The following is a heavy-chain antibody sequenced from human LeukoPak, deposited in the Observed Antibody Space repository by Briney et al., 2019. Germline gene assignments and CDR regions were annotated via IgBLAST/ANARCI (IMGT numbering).Heavy chain of an antibody. D-gene: IGHD6-19*01. J-gene: IGHJ4*02. CDR3: GREWTGSVADD. CDR1: GFTFSSNW. CDR2: INSDGSST. V-gene: IGHV3-74*01. Sequence: GGSLRLSCVASGFTFSSNWMHWVRQVPGRGLVWVSRINSDGSSTNYADSVKGRFTISRDNAKSTLYLQMNGLRAEDMAVYYCGREWTGSVADDWGLGTLVTVSS.